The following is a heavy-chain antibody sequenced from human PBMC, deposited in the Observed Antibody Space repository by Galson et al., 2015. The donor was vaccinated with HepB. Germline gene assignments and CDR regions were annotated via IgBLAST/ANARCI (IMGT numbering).Heavy chain of an antibody. CDR1: GFTFSDVW. D-gene: IGHD2-21*02. Sequence: SLRLSCAASGFTFSDVWMTWVRQAPGKGLEWVANMNQDGNELHYADSVRGRFIISRDNMKNSLFLQISLLRAEDTALYYCAKYGGDSLIDYWGQGILVTVST. CDR3: AKYGGDSLIDY. CDR2: MNQDGNEL. V-gene: IGHV3-7*01. J-gene: IGHJ4*02.